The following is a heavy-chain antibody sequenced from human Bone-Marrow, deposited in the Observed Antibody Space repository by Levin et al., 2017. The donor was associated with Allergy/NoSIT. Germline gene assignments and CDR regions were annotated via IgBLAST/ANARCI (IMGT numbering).Heavy chain of an antibody. J-gene: IGHJ6*02. CDR2: TYYRSQWYN. V-gene: IGHV6-1*01. CDR3: ARGNAMGV. CDR1: GDSVSTNNTS. Sequence: PSQTLSLTCAISGDSVSTNNTSWNWIRQSPSRGLECLGRTYYRSQWYNEYAVSVKSRITINPDTSKNQFSLQLNSVTPEDTAVYYCARGNAMGVWGPGTTVTVSS.